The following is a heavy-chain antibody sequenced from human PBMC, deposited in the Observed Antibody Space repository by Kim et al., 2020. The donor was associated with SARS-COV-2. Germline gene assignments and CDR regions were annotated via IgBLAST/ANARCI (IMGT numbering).Heavy chain of an antibody. Sequence: GGSLRLSCAASGFTFSSYAMSWVRQAPGKGLEWVSAISGSGGSTYYADSVKGRFTISRDNSKNTLYLQMNSLRAEDTAVYYCANPAGWSGYQGAFDYWGQGTLVTVSS. CDR1: GFTFSSYA. CDR3: ANPAGWSGYQGAFDY. D-gene: IGHD3-3*01. V-gene: IGHV3-23*01. J-gene: IGHJ4*02. CDR2: ISGSGGST.